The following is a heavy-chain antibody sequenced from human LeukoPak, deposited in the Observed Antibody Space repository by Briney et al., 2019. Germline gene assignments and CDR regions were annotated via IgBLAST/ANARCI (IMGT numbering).Heavy chain of an antibody. CDR1: GFTFSRYP. D-gene: IGHD6-19*01. J-gene: IGHJ4*02. CDR3: AKGYSSGWYAFDS. CDR2: HSSGGGGT. V-gene: IGHV3-23*01. Sequence: GGSLRLSCAASGFTFSRYPMMWVRQAPGKRLEWVSTHSSGGGGTYYADSVRGRFTISRDDSKNTLYLQMISLTAEDTALYYCAKGYSSGWYAFDSWGQGTLVTVSS.